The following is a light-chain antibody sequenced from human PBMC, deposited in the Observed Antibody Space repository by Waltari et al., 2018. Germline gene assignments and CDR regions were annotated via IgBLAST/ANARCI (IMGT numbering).Light chain of an antibody. V-gene: IGKV4-1*01. Sequence: DIVMTQSTDSLALSLGERATISCKSSQSVLHASNNRNYLAWYQQRPGQSPKLLISWASTRQSGVPDRFSGSGSAADFTLTITSLQAEDVATYYCQQYYSTPLTFGGGTKVAIK. CDR1: QSVLHASNNRNY. CDR2: WAS. J-gene: IGKJ4*01. CDR3: QQYYSTPLT.